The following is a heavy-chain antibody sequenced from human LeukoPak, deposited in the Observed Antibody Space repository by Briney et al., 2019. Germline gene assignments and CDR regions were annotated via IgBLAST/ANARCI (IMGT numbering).Heavy chain of an antibody. CDR3: AREMIYYYYMDV. V-gene: IGHV3-23*01. D-gene: IGHD3-16*01. J-gene: IGHJ6*03. CDR1: GFTFSSYA. CDR2: ISGSGGST. Sequence: TGGSLRLSCAASGFTFSSYAMSWVRQAPGKGLEWVSAISGSGGSTYYADSVKGRFTISRDNSKNTLYLQMDSLRAEDTAVYYCAREMIYYYYMDVWGKGTTVTVSS.